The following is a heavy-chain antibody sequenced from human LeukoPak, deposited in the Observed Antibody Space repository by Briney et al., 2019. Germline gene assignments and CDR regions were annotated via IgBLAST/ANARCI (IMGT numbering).Heavy chain of an antibody. D-gene: IGHD3-10*01. CDR1: GFTFSNYD. J-gene: IGHJ4*02. CDR3: ARAKPKNMVRGLIMRRESRYYFDY. V-gene: IGHV3-21*01. CDR2: FSSIGSHR. Sequence: GGSLRLSCAASGFTFSNYDMNWVRQAPGQGLEWVSLFSSIGSHRYYADSVKGRFTISRDNAKNSLYLQMNSLRPGDTAVYYCARAKPKNMVRGLIMRRESRYYFDYWGQGTLVTVSS.